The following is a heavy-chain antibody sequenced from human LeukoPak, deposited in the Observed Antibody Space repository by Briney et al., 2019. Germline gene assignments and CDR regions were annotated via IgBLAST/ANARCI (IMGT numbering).Heavy chain of an antibody. Sequence: GASVKVSCKASGGTFSSYTINWVRQTPGQGLEWMGGIIPIFGTANYAQKFQGRVTITADKSTSTAYMELSSLRSEDTAVYYCARGPDYYDSSGYYMSYDAFDIWGQGTMVTVSS. CDR2: IIPIFGTA. CDR1: GGTFSSYT. V-gene: IGHV1-69*06. J-gene: IGHJ3*02. CDR3: ARGPDYYDSSGYYMSYDAFDI. D-gene: IGHD3-22*01.